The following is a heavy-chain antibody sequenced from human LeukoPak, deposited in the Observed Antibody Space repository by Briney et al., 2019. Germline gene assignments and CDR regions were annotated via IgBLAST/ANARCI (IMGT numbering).Heavy chain of an antibody. Sequence: PSETLSLTCTVSGGSITSDYWSWIRQPPGKGLEWIGYISYSGSTSYDPSLKSRVTILGDSSKKQFSLRLSSVTAADTAVYYCARETRLHSGSYSNDAFDIWGQGTMVTVSS. V-gene: IGHV4-59*01. D-gene: IGHD1-26*01. J-gene: IGHJ3*02. CDR3: ARETRLHSGSYSNDAFDI. CDR1: GGSITSDY. CDR2: ISYSGST.